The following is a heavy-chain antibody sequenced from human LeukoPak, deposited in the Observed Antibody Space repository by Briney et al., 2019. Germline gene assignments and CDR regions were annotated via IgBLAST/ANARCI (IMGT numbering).Heavy chain of an antibody. CDR1: GSTFSSYE. D-gene: IGHD3-3*01. J-gene: IGHJ4*02. CDR3: ARATVGFDY. V-gene: IGHV3-48*03. CDR2: ISSSGSSI. Sequence: PGGSLRLSCAASGSTFSSYEMNWVRQAPGKGLEWVSYISSSGSSIYYADSVKGRFTISRDNAKNSQYLQMNSLRAEDTAVYYCARATVGFDYWGQGTLVTVSS.